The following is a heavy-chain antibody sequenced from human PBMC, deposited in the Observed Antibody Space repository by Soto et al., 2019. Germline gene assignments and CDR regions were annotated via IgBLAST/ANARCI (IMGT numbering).Heavy chain of an antibody. CDR2: IYYSGST. D-gene: IGHD1-20*01. CDR3: ARHAHMYNWNDDGWFDP. CDR1: GGSISSYY. V-gene: IGHV4-59*08. J-gene: IGHJ5*02. Sequence: SETLSLTCTVSGGSISSYYWSWIRQPPGKGLEWIGYIYYSGSTNYNPSLKSRVTISVDTSKNQFSLKLSSVTAADTAVYYCARHAHMYNWNDDGWFDPWGQGTLVTVSS.